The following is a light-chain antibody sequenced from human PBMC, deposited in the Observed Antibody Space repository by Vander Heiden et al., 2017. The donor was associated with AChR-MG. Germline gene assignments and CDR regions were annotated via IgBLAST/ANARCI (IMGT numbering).Light chain of an antibody. CDR3: QQRHSWPYT. Sequence: EIVLTQSPPTLSLSSGERGTLSCRASQSISVHLAWFKQKPGQAPRLLMYDASTRASDIPARFSGSGSGTDFTLTIGSLEPEDSAVYYCQQRHSWPYTFGQGTKLEIK. CDR2: DAS. J-gene: IGKJ2*01. V-gene: IGKV3-11*01. CDR1: QSISVH.